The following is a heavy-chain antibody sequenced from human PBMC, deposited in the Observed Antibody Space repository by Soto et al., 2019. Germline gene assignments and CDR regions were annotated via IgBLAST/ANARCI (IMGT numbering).Heavy chain of an antibody. CDR2: ISGSGDRT. CDR1: GXXXXNXX. V-gene: IGHV3-23*01. D-gene: IGHD3-22*01. CDR3: VKDDGGYPSTAPH. J-gene: IGHJ4*02. Sequence: EVQLLESGGGLVQPGGSLXXSCXXXGXXXXNXXXSXVRQAPGKGLDWVSGISGSGDRTYYGDSAKGRFTISKDISKNSLSLQLDSLGVEDTAVYFCVKDDGGYPSTAPHWGQGTLVTVSS.